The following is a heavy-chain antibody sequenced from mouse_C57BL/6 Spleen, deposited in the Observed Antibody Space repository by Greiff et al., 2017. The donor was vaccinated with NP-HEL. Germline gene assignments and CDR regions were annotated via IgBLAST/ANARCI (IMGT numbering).Heavy chain of an antibody. V-gene: IGHV1-39*01. CDR1: GYSFTDYN. Sequence: EVQLQQSGPELVKPGASVKISCKASGYSFTDYNMNWVKQSNGKSLEWIGVINPNYGTTSYKQKFKGKATLTVDTSSSTAYMQLNSLTSEDSAVYYCARGYDGSSYTWFAYWGQGTLVTVSA. CDR2: INPNYGTT. D-gene: IGHD1-1*01. J-gene: IGHJ3*01. CDR3: ARGYDGSSYTWFAY.